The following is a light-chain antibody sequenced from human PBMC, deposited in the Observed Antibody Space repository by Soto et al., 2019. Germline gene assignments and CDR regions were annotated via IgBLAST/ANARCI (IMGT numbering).Light chain of an antibody. CDR2: GAS. CDR1: RSISNY. Sequence: DIQMTQSPSSLSASVGDAVSLTCRASRSISNYLNWYQQKPGRAPKLLISGASSLQRGVPSRFSGSGSGTTFTLTITRLQPDDFASYFCQQSYTAPYTFVPGTTVEIK. J-gene: IGKJ3*01. V-gene: IGKV1-39*01. CDR3: QQSYTAPYT.